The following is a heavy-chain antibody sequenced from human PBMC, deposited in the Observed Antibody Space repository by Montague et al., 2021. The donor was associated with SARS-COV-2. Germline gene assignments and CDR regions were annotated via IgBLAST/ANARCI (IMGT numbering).Heavy chain of an antibody. D-gene: IGHD3-22*01. Sequence: SETLSLTCAVYGGSFSGYYWSWIRQPPGKGLEWIGEINHSGSTNYNPSLKSRVTISVDTSKNQFSLKLSSVTAADTAVYYCASFPSGYYDSSGYPIWGQGTLVTVSS. CDR1: GGSFSGYY. CDR3: ASFPSGYYDSSGYPI. V-gene: IGHV4-34*01. CDR2: INHSGST. J-gene: IGHJ4*02.